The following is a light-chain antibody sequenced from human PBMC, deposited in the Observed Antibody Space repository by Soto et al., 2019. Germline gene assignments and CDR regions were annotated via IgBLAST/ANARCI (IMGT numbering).Light chain of an antibody. CDR2: EVS. V-gene: IGLV2-8*01. Sequence: QSALTQPPSASGSPGQSVTISCTGTSSDVGKYDYVSWCQHHPVKAPKLIIYEVSKRPSGVPDRFSGSKSGSTASLTVSGLQTEDEADNCCNSYFAGRNGFGNGTKVTV. CDR3: NSYFAGRNG. CDR1: SSDVGKYDY. J-gene: IGLJ1*01.